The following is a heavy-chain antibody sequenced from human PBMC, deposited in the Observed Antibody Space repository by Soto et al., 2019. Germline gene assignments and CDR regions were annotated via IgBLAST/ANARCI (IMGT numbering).Heavy chain of an antibody. CDR2: IIPIFGTA. J-gene: IGHJ1*01. CDR1: GGTFSSYA. CDR3: ATPTICGVDTEYFQH. D-gene: IGHD3-3*01. Sequence: QVQLVQSGAEVKKPGSSVKVSCKASGGTFSSYAISWVRQAPGQGLEWMGGIIPIFGTANFAQKFQGRVTITADESTSTAYMELSSLRSEDTAVYYCATPTICGVDTEYFQHWGQGTLVTVSS. V-gene: IGHV1-69*01.